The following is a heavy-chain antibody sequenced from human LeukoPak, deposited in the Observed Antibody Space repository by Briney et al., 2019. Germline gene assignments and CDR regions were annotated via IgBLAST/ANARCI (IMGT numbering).Heavy chain of an antibody. V-gene: IGHV3-23*01. D-gene: IGHD3-10*01. CDR3: AKGQWFGESSRGMDV. Sequence: GGSLRLSCAASGFTFSSYAMSWVRQAPGKGLELVSAISGSGGSTYYADSVKGRFTISRDNSKNTRYLQMNSLRAEDTAVYYCAKGQWFGESSRGMDVWGQGTTVTVSS. CDR1: GFTFSSYA. J-gene: IGHJ6*02. CDR2: ISGSGGST.